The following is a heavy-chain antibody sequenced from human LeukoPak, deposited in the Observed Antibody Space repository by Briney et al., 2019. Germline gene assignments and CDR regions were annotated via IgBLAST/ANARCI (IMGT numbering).Heavy chain of an antibody. D-gene: IGHD3-22*01. Sequence: GGSLRLSCAASGFTFSDYYMSWVRQAPGKGLEWVSYISSSGSTIYYADSVKGRFTISRDNAKNSLYLQMNSLRAEDTAVYYCARGVRGSGTKDSSGYPPADFDYWGQGTLVTVSS. CDR2: ISSSGSTI. V-gene: IGHV3-11*04. CDR3: ARGVRGSGTKDSSGYPPADFDY. J-gene: IGHJ4*02. CDR1: GFTFSDYY.